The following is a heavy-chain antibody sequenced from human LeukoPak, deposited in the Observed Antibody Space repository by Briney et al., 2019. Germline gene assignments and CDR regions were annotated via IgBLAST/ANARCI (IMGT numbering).Heavy chain of an antibody. Sequence: GGSLRLSCAASGFTFNIYWMHWVRQAPGKGLVWVSLISSDGSITSYADSVKGRFTISRDNAKNTVYLQMNSLRVEDTAVYYCARRVGSSQSSYYFDYWGQGTLVTVSS. D-gene: IGHD2-2*01. CDR1: GFTFNIYW. V-gene: IGHV3-74*01. CDR2: ISSDGSIT. J-gene: IGHJ4*02. CDR3: ARRVGSSQSSYYFDY.